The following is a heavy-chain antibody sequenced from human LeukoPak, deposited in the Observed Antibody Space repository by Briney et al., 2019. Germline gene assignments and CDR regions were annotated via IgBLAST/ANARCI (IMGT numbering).Heavy chain of an antibody. V-gene: IGHV3-66*01. Sequence: GGSLRLSCAASGFTVSSNYMSWVRQAPGKGLEWVSVIYSGGSTYYADSVEGRFTISRDNSKNTLYLQMNSLRAEDTAVYYCARDRAVVTPRNYYYYYGMDVWGQGTTVTVSS. D-gene: IGHD4-23*01. CDR1: GFTVSSNY. CDR3: ARDRAVVTPRNYYYYYGMDV. CDR2: IYSGGST. J-gene: IGHJ6*02.